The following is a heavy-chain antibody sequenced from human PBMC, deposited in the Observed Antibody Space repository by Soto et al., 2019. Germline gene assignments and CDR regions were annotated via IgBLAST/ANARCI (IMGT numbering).Heavy chain of an antibody. D-gene: IGHD4-4*01. Sequence: QITLKESGPSLVKPTQTLTLTCTFSGFSLTNTGVTVGWIRQPPGKALEWLALVYWHDDKRYNPSLRNRLTIAKDTSKIXXXXTLANVGXXXXXXXYCAHSHFEILXXXXDSWG. CDR1: GFSLTNTGVT. J-gene: IGHJ5*01. CDR3: AHSHFEILXXXXDS. CDR2: VYWHDDK. V-gene: IGHV2-5*01.